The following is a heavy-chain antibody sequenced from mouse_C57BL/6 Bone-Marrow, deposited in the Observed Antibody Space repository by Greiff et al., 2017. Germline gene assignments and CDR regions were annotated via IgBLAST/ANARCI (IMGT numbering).Heavy chain of an antibody. Sequence: VQLQESGAELVKPGASVKMSCKASGYTFTTYPIEWMKQNHGKSLEWIGNFHPYNDDTKYNEKFKGKATLTVEKSSSTVYLELSRLTSDDSAVYYCARRKDGYETWFAYWGQGTLVTVSA. D-gene: IGHD2-2*01. J-gene: IGHJ3*01. V-gene: IGHV1-47*01. CDR1: GYTFTTYP. CDR2: FHPYNDDT. CDR3: ARRKDGYETWFAY.